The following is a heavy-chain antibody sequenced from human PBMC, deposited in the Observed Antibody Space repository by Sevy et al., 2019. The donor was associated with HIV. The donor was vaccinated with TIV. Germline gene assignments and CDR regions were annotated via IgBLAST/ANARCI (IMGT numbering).Heavy chain of an antibody. V-gene: IGHV3-7*03. CDR1: GFTFNNYW. CDR2: IKQDGSDK. Sequence: GGSLRLSCAASGFTFNNYWMTWVRQAPGKGLEWVANIKQDGSDKYYMESVKDRFNISRDNTKNSLYWQLNSLRAEDTAVYYCARSWDYWGQMGYWGQGTLVTVSS. J-gene: IGHJ4*02. D-gene: IGHD7-27*01. CDR3: ARSWDYWGQMGY.